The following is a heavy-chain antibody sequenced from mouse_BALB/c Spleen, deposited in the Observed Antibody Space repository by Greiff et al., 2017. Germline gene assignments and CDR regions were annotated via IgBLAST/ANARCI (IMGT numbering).Heavy chain of an antibody. CDR2: IDTSDSYT. CDR3: ARLPPNWDWAWFAY. Sequence: QVQLQQPGAELVMPGASVKMSCKASGYTFTDYWMHWVKQRPGQGLEWIGAIDTSDSYTSYNQKFKGKATLTVDESSSTAYMQLSSLTSEDSAVYYCARLPPNWDWAWFAYWGQGTLVTVSA. CDR1: GYTFTDYW. J-gene: IGHJ3*01. D-gene: IGHD4-1*01. V-gene: IGHV1-69*01.